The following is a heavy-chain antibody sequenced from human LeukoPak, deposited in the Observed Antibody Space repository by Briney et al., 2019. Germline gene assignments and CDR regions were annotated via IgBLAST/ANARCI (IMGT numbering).Heavy chain of an antibody. CDR1: GFTFSSYG. J-gene: IGHJ4*02. CDR2: IRYDGSNK. D-gene: IGHD3-10*01. Sequence: GGSLRLSCAASGFTFSSYGMHWVRQAPGKGLEWVAFIRYDGSNKYYADSVKGRFTISRDNSKNTLYLQMNSLRAEDTAVYYCARDKGGFGEFLYYFDYWGQGTLVTVSS. CDR3: ARDKGGFGEFLYYFDY. V-gene: IGHV3-30*02.